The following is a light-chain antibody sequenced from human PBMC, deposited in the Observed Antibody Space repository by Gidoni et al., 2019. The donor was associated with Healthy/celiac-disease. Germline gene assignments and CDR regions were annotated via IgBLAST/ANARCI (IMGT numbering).Light chain of an antibody. J-gene: IGLJ3*02. CDR1: SSDVGGYNY. CDR3: SSYTSSSTWV. V-gene: IGLV2-14*01. Sequence: QSALTQPASVSGSPVQSITISCTGTSSDVGGYNYVSWYQQHPGKAHKLMIYEVSNRPSGVSNRCSGSKSGNTASLTICGLQAEDEADYYCSSYTSSSTWVFGGGTKLTVL. CDR2: EVS.